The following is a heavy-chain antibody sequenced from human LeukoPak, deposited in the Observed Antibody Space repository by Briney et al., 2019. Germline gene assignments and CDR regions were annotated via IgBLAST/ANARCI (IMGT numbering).Heavy chain of an antibody. D-gene: IGHD3-10*01. CDR2: IYYSGSI. V-gene: IGHV4-59*08. Sequence: SETLSLTCTVSGVSINSYYWTWIRQPPGKGLEWIGYIYYSGSINYNPSLKSRLTISVDTSKSQFSLKLSSVTAADAAVYYCARRNYASGSYYLDSWGQGTLVTVST. J-gene: IGHJ4*02. CDR3: ARRNYASGSYYLDS. CDR1: GVSINSYY.